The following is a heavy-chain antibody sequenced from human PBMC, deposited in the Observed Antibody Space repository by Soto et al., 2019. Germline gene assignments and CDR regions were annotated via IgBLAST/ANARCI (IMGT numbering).Heavy chain of an antibody. CDR1: GFTFDDYG. D-gene: IGHD2-8*01. V-gene: IGHV3-20*01. CDR3: ARAHCTNGVCYPYYYYYMDV. CDR2: INWNGGST. J-gene: IGHJ6*03. Sequence: EVQLVESGGGVVRPGGSLRLSCAASGFTFDDYGMSWVRQAPGKGLEWVSGINWNGGSTGYADSVKGRFTISRDNAKNSLYLQMNSLRAEDTALYHCARAHCTNGVCYPYYYYYMDVWGKGTTVTVSS.